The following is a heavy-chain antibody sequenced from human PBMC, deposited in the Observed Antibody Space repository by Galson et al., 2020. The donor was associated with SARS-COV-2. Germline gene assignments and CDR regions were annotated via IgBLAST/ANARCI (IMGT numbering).Heavy chain of an antibody. CDR1: GFTFTSSA. D-gene: IGHD6-13*01. CDR3: AAEGPDQQLVRDYYYYYGMDV. V-gene: IGHV1-58*01. Sequence: SVKVSCKASGFTFTSSAVQWVRQARGQRLEWIGWIVVGSGNTNYAQKFQERVTITRDMSTSTAYMELSSLRSEDTAVYYCAAEGPDQQLVRDYYYYYGMDVWGQGTTVTVSS. J-gene: IGHJ6*02. CDR2: IVVGSGNT.